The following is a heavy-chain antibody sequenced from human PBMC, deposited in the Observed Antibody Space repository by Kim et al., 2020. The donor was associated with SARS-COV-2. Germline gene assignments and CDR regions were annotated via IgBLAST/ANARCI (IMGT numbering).Heavy chain of an antibody. Sequence: SETLSLTCAVYGGSFSGYYWSWIRQPPGKGLEWIGEINHSGSTNYNPSLKSRVTISVDTSKNQFSLKLSSVTAADTAVYYCARGSIVVVPAAKFRGLDYWGQGTLVTVSS. CDR1: GGSFSGYY. V-gene: IGHV4-34*01. J-gene: IGHJ4*02. CDR2: INHSGST. D-gene: IGHD2-2*01. CDR3: ARGSIVVVPAAKFRGLDY.